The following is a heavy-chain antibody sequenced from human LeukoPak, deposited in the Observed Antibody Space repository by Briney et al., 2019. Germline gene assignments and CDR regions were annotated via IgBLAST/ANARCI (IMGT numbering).Heavy chain of an antibody. CDR2: IKHDESEK. CDR1: GFTFSTSC. Sequence: PGGSLRLSCAASGFTFSTSCMSWVRQAPGKGPEWVATIKHDESEKFYVESVKGRFTISRDNDNNSLSLQMNSLRADDTALYYCARVSQGGSNYRSLDYWGQGILVTVSS. V-gene: IGHV3-7*01. D-gene: IGHD4-11*01. CDR3: ARVSQGGSNYRSLDY. J-gene: IGHJ4*02.